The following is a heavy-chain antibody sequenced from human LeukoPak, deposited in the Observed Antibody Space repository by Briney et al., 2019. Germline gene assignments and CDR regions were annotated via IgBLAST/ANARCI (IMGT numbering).Heavy chain of an antibody. J-gene: IGHJ5*02. Sequence: SETLSLTGAVYGGPFSGYYWSWIRQPPGKGLEWSGEINHSGSTNYHPSLKSRVTKSVDTSTNQFPLKLSSVPAAATAVYYCASHRVAVAGKPVRWFDPWGQGTLVTVSS. D-gene: IGHD6-19*01. CDR1: GGPFSGYY. V-gene: IGHV4-34*01. CDR2: INHSGST. CDR3: ASHRVAVAGKPVRWFDP.